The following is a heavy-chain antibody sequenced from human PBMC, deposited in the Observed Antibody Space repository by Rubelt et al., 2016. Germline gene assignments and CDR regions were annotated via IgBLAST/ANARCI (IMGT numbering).Heavy chain of an antibody. CDR3: ASRVLTTCDY. V-gene: IGHV3-15*01. CDR2: IMKTKSEGGAT. CDR1: GFTFSDYW. J-gene: IGHJ4*02. Sequence: VESGGGLVQPGGSLRLSCAASGFTFSDYWMAWVRQAPGKGLEWVGRIMKTKSEGGATEYAAAVKGRFTISRDDSTNTVYLQMNSLEPEDTAVYYCASRVLTTCDYWGQGTLVTVSA. D-gene: IGHD1-1*01.